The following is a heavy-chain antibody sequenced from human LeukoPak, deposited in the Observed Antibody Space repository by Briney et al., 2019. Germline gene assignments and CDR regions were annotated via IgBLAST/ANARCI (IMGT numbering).Heavy chain of an antibody. D-gene: IGHD6-13*01. CDR3: ASPRAERSTWYAVDY. J-gene: IGHJ4*02. CDR2: IYSSGST. Sequence: SQTLSLTCTVSGDSINSNNYYWSWIRQPAGKGLEWIGRIYSSGSTNYNPSLKSRVTISVDKSKNQFSLKLSSVTAADTAVYYCASPRAERSTWYAVDYWGQGTLVTVSA. V-gene: IGHV4-61*02. CDR1: GDSINSNNYY.